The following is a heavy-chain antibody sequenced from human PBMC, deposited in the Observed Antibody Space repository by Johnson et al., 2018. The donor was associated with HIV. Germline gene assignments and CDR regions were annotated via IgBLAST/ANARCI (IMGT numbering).Heavy chain of an antibody. CDR3: TTEPFAFDI. J-gene: IGHJ3*02. Sequence: QVQLVESGGGVVQPGRSLRLSCAASGFTFSNYAMHWVRQAPGKGLEWVAVISYDGGNKYYADSVKGRFTISRDNSKNTLYLQMNSLRAEDTAVYYCTTEPFAFDIWGQGTMVTVSS. CDR2: ISYDGGNK. V-gene: IGHV3-30*04. CDR1: GFTFSNYA.